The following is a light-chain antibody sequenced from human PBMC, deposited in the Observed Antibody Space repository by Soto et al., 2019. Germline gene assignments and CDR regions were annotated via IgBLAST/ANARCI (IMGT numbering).Light chain of an antibody. V-gene: IGKV3-15*01. J-gene: IGKJ2*01. CDR2: SAS. CDR1: QSISTE. CDR3: QQGHNWPLT. Sequence: EIAMTQSPATLSVSPGERATLSCRASQSISTELAWYQQIPGQPPRLLIYSASTRSTGVPARFTGSGSGSEFTLTTSGLQSEDFAIYYCQQGHNWPLTFGRGTRLEI.